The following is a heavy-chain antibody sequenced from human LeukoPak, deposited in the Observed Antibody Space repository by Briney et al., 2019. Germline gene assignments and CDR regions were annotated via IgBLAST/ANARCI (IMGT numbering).Heavy chain of an antibody. D-gene: IGHD3-10*01. CDR1: GYTFTGYY. V-gene: IGHV1-2*02. J-gene: IGHJ5*02. CDR2: INPNSGGT. CDR3: AREKVYYGSGSSRRLDP. Sequence: ASVKVSCKASGYTFTGYYMHWVRQAPGQGLEWMGWINPNSGGTNYAQKFQGRVTMTRDTSISTAYMELSRLRSDDTAVYYCAREKVYYGSGSSRRLDPWGQGTLVTVSS.